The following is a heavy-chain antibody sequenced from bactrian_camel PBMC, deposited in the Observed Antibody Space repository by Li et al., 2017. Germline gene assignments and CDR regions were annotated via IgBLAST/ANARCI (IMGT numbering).Heavy chain of an antibody. CDR3: AADPRAYRCFGALEYHY. CDR1: GDHRMV. D-gene: IGHD3*01. CDR2: LGDDGST. V-gene: IGHV3S53*01. Sequence: HVQLVESGGGAVQTGGSLRLSCVVSGDHRMVAWFRQAPGTTREGVAGLGDDGSTSYAEFAEGRFTISQDNAKNTVYLEMNSLKPEDTAMYYCAADPRAYRCFGALEYHYWGQGTQVTVS. J-gene: IGHJ4*01.